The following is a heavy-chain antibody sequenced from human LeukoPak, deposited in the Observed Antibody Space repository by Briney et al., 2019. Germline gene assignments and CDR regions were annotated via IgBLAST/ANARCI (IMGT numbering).Heavy chain of an antibody. CDR1: GGSISSSSYY. J-gene: IGHJ6*02. Sequence: SETLSLTCTVSGGSISSSSYYWGWIRQPPGTGLEWIGEINHSGSTNYNPSLKSRVTISVDRSKNQFSLKLSSVTAADTAVYYCARGGHDYGGVYGMDVWGQGTTVTVSS. CDR2: INHSGST. CDR3: ARGGHDYGGVYGMDV. V-gene: IGHV4-39*07. D-gene: IGHD4-17*01.